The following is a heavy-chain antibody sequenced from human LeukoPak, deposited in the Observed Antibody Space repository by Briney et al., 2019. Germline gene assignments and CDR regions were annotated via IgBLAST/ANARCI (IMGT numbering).Heavy chain of an antibody. Sequence: GAAVNVSFKASGYTFTSYGISWVRQAPGQGLEWMGWISAYNGNTNYAQKLQDRVTMTTDTSTSTAYMELRSLRYDDTAVYYCVRVSSGCPGDYWGQGTLVTVS. D-gene: IGHD6-19*01. J-gene: IGHJ4*02. CDR1: GYTFTSYG. CDR3: VRVSSGCPGDY. CDR2: ISAYNGNT. V-gene: IGHV1-18*01.